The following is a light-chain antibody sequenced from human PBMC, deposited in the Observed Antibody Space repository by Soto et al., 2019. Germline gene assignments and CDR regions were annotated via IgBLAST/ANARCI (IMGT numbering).Light chain of an antibody. V-gene: IGLV2-14*01. CDR2: DVS. Sequence: QSALTQPASVSGSPGQSITISCTGTSSDVGGYNYVSWYQQYPGKAPKLMIYDVSNRPSGVSNRFSGSKSGNTASLTISGLQADDEADYYCGSYTTSSTYVFGTGTKLTVL. J-gene: IGLJ1*01. CDR1: SSDVGGYNY. CDR3: GSYTTSSTYV.